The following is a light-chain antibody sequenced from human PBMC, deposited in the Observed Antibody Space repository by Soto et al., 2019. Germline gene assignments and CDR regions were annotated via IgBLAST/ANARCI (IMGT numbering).Light chain of an antibody. CDR2: DAS. J-gene: IGKJ4*01. Sequence: IQLTQSPSSLSASVGDRVTITCRAGQDISSALAWYQQKPGKAPKLLLYDASSLDAGVPSRFSGRGSGTDFTLSITSLRPEDLATYYCQQFNDFPLTFGGGTKVQIK. CDR3: QQFNDFPLT. V-gene: IGKV1D-13*01. CDR1: QDISSA.